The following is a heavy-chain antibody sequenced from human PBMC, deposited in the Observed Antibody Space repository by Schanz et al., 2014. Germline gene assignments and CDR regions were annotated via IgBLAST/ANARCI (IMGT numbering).Heavy chain of an antibody. D-gene: IGHD3-3*02. CDR1: GGTFSKEG. CDR3: ATDHLPGLYYLDY. Sequence: EVQLEEKGGGWGEPGGSLGREGAASGGTFSKEGMSWVREEARKGLENIGQIKTKEEGEVPEYRAPAKGRFTISRDDSRNTFYLQLNSLRTEDTAVYYCATDHLPGLYYLDYWGQGTRVTVSS. V-gene: IGHV3-15*01. CDR2: IKTKEEGEVP. J-gene: IGHJ4*02.